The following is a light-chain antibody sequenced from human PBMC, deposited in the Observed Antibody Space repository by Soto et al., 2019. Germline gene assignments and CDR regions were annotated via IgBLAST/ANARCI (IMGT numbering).Light chain of an antibody. CDR3: QQYNDWPFT. CDR1: QSVSFN. J-gene: IGKJ3*01. CDR2: GAS. Sequence: EIVMTQSPATLSVSPGDRATLSCWASQSVSFNLAWYQQKPGQARRLLIYGASSRATGVPARFSASGSGTEFTLTISSLQSEDFAVYYCQQYNDWPFTFGPGTKVDIK. V-gene: IGKV3-15*01.